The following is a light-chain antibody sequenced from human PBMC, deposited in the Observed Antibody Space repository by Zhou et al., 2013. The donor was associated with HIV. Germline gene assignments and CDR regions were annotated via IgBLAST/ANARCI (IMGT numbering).Light chain of an antibody. J-gene: IGKJ2*01. CDR1: RGISSR. Sequence: DIHLTQSPSLLSASVGDRVTITCRASRGISSRLAWYQQKPGTAPKLLIDSASSLQSGVPSRFSGSGSGTDFTLTISRLEPEDFAVYYCQQYGSSPYTFGQGTKVEIK. CDR3: QQYGSSPYT. V-gene: IGKV1-9*01. CDR2: SAS.